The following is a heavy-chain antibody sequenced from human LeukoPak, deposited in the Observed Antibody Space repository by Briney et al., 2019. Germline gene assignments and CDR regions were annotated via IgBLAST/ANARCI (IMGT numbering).Heavy chain of an antibody. Sequence: PGGSLRLSCAASGFTFSSYGMHWVRQAPGKGLEWVSYISSSSSTIYYADSVKGRFTISRDNAKNSLYLQMNSLRDEDTAVYYCARDACGYSPCYSYGMDVWGQGTTVTVSS. J-gene: IGHJ6*02. CDR2: ISSSSSTI. V-gene: IGHV3-48*02. CDR1: GFTFSSYG. CDR3: ARDACGYSPCYSYGMDV. D-gene: IGHD5-18*01.